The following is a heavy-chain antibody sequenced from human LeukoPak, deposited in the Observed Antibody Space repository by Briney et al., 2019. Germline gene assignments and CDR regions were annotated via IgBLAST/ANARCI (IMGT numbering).Heavy chain of an antibody. V-gene: IGHV4-4*07. CDR2: IYTSGST. D-gene: IGHD5-18*01. CDR1: GGSISSYY. Sequence: PSETLSLTCTVSGGSISSYYWSWIRQPAGKGLEWIGCIYTSGSTNYNPSLKSRVTMSVDTSKNQFSLKLSSVTAADTAVYYCARGEKGYSYGSANWFDPWGQGTLVTVSS. J-gene: IGHJ5*02. CDR3: ARGEKGYSYGSANWFDP.